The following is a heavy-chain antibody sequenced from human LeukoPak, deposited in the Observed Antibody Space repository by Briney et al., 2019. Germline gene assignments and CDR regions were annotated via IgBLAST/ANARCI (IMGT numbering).Heavy chain of an antibody. D-gene: IGHD2-2*01. CDR3: AKTRTVVVPAAIEYYFDY. Sequence: PGGSLRLSCAASGFTFDDYTMHWVRQAPGKGLEWVSLVSWDGDSTYYADSVKGRFTISRDNSKNTLYLQMNSLRAEDTAVYYCAKTRTVVVPAAIEYYFDYWGQGTLVTVSS. CDR2: VSWDGDST. CDR1: GFTFDDYT. J-gene: IGHJ4*02. V-gene: IGHV3-43*01.